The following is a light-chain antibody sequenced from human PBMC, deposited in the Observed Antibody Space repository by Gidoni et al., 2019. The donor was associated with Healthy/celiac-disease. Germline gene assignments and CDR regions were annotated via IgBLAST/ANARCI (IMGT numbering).Light chain of an antibody. CDR2: AAS. J-gene: IGKJ1*01. CDR3: QQYYSYPPWT. V-gene: IGKV1-8*01. CDR1: QGISSY. Sequence: AIRITQSPSSLSASTGDRVTITCRASQGISSYLAWYQQKPGKAPKLLIYAASTLQSGVPSRFSGSGSGTDFTLTISCLQSEDFATYYCQQYYSYPPWTFGKGTKVEIK.